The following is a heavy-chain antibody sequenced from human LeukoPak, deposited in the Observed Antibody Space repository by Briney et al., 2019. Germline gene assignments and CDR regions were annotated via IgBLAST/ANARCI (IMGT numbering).Heavy chain of an antibody. CDR3: ARLRTVLYYMDV. CDR2: INPNSGGT. V-gene: IGHV1-2*02. J-gene: IGHJ6*03. Sequence: ASVKVSCKASGYTFTGYYMHWVRQAPGQGLEWVGWINPNSGGTNYAQKFQGRVTMTRDTSISTAYMELSRLRSDDTAVYYCARLRTVLYYMDVWGKGTTVTVSS. CDR1: GYTFTGYY. D-gene: IGHD4-11*01.